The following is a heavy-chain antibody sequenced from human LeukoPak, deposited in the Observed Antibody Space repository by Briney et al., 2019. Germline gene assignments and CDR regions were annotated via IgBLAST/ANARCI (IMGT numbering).Heavy chain of an antibody. D-gene: IGHD3-22*01. CDR3: ARVHYYDSSGSDY. V-gene: IGHV4-38-2*02. CDR1: GYSISSGYY. J-gene: IGHJ4*02. Sequence: SETLSLTCTVSGYSISSGYYWGWIRQPPGKGLEWIGSIYHSGSTYYNPSLKSRVTISVDTSKNQFSLKLSSVTAADTAVYYCARVHYYDSSGSDYWGQGTLVSVSS. CDR2: IYHSGST.